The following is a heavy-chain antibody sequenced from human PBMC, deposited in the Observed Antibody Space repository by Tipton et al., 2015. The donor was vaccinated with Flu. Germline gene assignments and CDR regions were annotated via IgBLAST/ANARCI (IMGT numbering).Heavy chain of an antibody. V-gene: IGHV4-4*07. CDR3: ARGSGSGTYVIFDY. Sequence: TLSLTCTVSGDSLSSYYWSWIRQPAGKGLEWIGRIYSSGSTTYNLTLKSRVTMSVDTSKRQFSLKLRSGTAADTAVYYCARGSGSGTYVIFDYWGQGTLVTVSS. J-gene: IGHJ4*02. CDR2: IYSSGST. CDR1: GDSLSSYY. D-gene: IGHD3-10*01.